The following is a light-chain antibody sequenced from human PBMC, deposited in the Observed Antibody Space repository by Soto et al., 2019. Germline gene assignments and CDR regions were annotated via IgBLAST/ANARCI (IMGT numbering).Light chain of an antibody. CDR3: QQYNNWPST. CDR2: GAS. J-gene: IGKJ5*01. CDR1: QSVSSN. Sequence: EIVMTQSAGTLSVSPGERATLSCRASQSVSSNSAWYQQKPGQAPRLLIYGASNRATGIPARFSGSGSGTEFTLTISSLQSEDSAVYYCQQYNNWPSTFGQGTRLEIK. V-gene: IGKV3-15*01.